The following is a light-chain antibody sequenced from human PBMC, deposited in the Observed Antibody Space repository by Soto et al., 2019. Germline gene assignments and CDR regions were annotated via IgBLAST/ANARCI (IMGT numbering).Light chain of an antibody. Sequence: AIQLTQSPSSLSASVGDRVTITYRASQGISSALAWYQQKPGKAPNLLIYDASSLESGVASRFSGSGSGTHFTLTISSLQPEDFATFYCQQFNRYPITFGQGTRLEIK. CDR2: DAS. CDR1: QGISSA. V-gene: IGKV1-13*02. CDR3: QQFNRYPIT. J-gene: IGKJ5*01.